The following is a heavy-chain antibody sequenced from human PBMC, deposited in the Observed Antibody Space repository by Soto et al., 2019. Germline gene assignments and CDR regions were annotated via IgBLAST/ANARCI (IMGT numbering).Heavy chain of an antibody. D-gene: IGHD2-2*01. Sequence: EVQLLESGGGLVQPGGSLRLSCAASGFTFSSYAMSWVRQAPGKGLEWVSAISGSGGSTYYADSVKGRFTISRDNSKTTLNLQMKSLRAQYTAVYYCAKGSDILVVPAAFYYYYYGMDVWGQGTTVTVSS. V-gene: IGHV3-23*01. J-gene: IGHJ6*02. CDR1: GFTFSSYA. CDR3: AKGSDILVVPAAFYYYYYGMDV. CDR2: ISGSGGST.